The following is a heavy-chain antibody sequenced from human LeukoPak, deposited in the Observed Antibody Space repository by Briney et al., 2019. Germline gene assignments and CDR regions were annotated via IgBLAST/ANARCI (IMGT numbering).Heavy chain of an antibody. Sequence: GESLLISCRASGYIFTTYWIGWVRQMPRKGLEWMGSIYPEDSNTKYSPSFQGQVTISADKSISTAYLQWSSLKASDSAMYYCARRVYGSGTYYTAPDYYYYYMDVWGKGTTVTVSS. CDR2: IYPEDSNT. J-gene: IGHJ6*03. V-gene: IGHV5-51*01. D-gene: IGHD3-10*01. CDR3: ARRVYGSGTYYTAPDYYYYYMDV. CDR1: GYIFTTYW.